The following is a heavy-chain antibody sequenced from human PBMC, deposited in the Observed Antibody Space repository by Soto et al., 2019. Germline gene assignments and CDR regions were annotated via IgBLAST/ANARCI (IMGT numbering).Heavy chain of an antibody. CDR3: AAGPFGVTTRRGHDYYYFDV. J-gene: IGHJ6*03. CDR2: IYYSGST. D-gene: IGHD4-4*01. CDR1: GGSISSGGYY. Sequence: QVQLQESGPGLVKPSQTLSLTCTVSGGSISSGGYYWSWIRQHPGKGLEWIGYIYYSGSTYYNRSLKVRVTISVFMTKNQFSLKLSTVTASYTSVYYCAAGPFGVTTRRGHDYYYFDVWDKGSTGTLSS. V-gene: IGHV4-31*03.